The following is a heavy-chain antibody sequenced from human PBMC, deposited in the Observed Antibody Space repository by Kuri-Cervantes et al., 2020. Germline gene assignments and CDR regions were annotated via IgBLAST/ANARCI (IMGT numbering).Heavy chain of an antibody. J-gene: IGHJ4*02. V-gene: IGHV3-30*18. CDR1: GFTFSSYG. CDR2: ILYNGSYK. Sequence: GESLKISCAASGFTFSSYGMHWVRQAPGKGLEWVAVILYNGSYKYYADSVKGRFTISRDNSKNTMYLQMNSPRAEDTAVYYCAKYSGSLPFDYWGQGTLVTVSS. D-gene: IGHD3-10*01. CDR3: AKYSGSLPFDY.